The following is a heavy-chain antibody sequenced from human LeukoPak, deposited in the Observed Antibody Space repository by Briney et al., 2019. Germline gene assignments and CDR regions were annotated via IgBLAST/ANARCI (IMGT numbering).Heavy chain of an antibody. V-gene: IGHV4-39*07. CDR2: MYYRGST. CDR3: AVGADPGSYHFDY. J-gene: IGHJ4*02. D-gene: IGHD3-10*01. Sequence: SETLSLTCTASGGSISSTSYYWGWIRQHPGKGLEWIGYMYYRGSTYYNPSLKSRVTISVDTSKNQFSLKLSSVTAADTAVYYCAVGADPGSYHFDYWGQGTLVTVSS. CDR1: GGSISSTSYY.